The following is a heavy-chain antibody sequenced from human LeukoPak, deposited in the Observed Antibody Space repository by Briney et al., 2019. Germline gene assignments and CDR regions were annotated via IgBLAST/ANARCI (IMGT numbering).Heavy chain of an antibody. V-gene: IGHV3-66*02. CDR3: ASRYCTTSVCYNYFHY. Sequence: GGSLRLSCVGSGFTVSDNYTSWVRQAPGKGLEWVSFIYAGGNTYYADSVKGRFTIFRDNSRNTVYLQMNSLRAEDTAVYYCASRYCTTSVCYNYFHYWGQGTLVTVSS. J-gene: IGHJ4*02. D-gene: IGHD2-2*02. CDR1: GFTVSDNY. CDR2: IYAGGNT.